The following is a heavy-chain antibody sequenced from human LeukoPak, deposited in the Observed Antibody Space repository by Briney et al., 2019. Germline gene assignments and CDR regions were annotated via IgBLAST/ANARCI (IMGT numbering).Heavy chain of an antibody. V-gene: IGHV4-59*06. Sequence: SETLSLTCTVSGGSISSYYWSWIRQHPGKGLEWIGYIYYSGSTYYNPSLKSRVTISVDTSKNQFSLKLSSVTAADTAVYYCARFWSRRLQFSIFDYWGQGTLVTVSS. J-gene: IGHJ4*02. D-gene: IGHD5-24*01. CDR1: GGSISSYY. CDR2: IYYSGST. CDR3: ARFWSRRLQFSIFDY.